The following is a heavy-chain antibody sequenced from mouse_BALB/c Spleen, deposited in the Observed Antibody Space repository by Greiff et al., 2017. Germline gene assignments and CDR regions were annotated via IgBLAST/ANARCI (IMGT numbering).Heavy chain of an antibody. CDR3: ARGTGTGFDY. CDR2: ISYSGST. CDR1: GYSITSDYA. D-gene: IGHD4-1*01. V-gene: IGHV3-2*02. J-gene: IGHJ2*01. Sequence: EVQRVESGPGLVKPSQSLSLTCTVTGYSITSDYAWNWIRQFPGNKLEWMGYISYSGSTSYNPSLKSRISITRDTSKNQFFLQLNSVTTEDTATYYCARGTGTGFDYWGQGTTLTVSS.